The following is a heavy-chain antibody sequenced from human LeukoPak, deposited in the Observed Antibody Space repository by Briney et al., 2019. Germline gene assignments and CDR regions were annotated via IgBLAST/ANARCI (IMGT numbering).Heavy chain of an antibody. V-gene: IGHV3-7*04. CDR2: IKSDGSEK. Sequence: PGGSLRLSCAASGFTFTNAWMSWVRQAPGKGLEWVANIKSDGSEKYYVDSVKGRFTISRDNAKNSLYLQMNSLRPEDTAVYYCARISRYGLDYWGQGTLVTVSS. J-gene: IGHJ4*02. D-gene: IGHD3-16*01. CDR1: GFTFTNAW. CDR3: ARISRYGLDY.